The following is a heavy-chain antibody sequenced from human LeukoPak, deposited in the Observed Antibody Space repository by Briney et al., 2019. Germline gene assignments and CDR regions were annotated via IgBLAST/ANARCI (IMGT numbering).Heavy chain of an antibody. CDR2: ISAYNGNT. CDR3: ARAGSGWYSDYYYYMDV. D-gene: IGHD6-19*01. CDR1: GYTFTSYG. V-gene: IGHV1-18*01. J-gene: IGHJ6*03. Sequence: ASVKVSCKASGYTFTSYGISWVRQAPGQGLEWMGWISAYNGNTNYAQKLQGRVTMTTDTSTSTAYMELRSLRSDDTAVYYCARAGSGWYSDYYYYMDVWGKGTTVTVSS.